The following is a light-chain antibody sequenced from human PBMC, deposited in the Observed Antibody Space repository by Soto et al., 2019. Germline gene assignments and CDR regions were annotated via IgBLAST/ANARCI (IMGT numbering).Light chain of an antibody. V-gene: IGKV3-11*01. Sequence: EIVLTQSPANLSLSPGERATLSCRASQSVSSYLAWYQQKPGQAPRLLIYDASNRATGIPARFSGSGSGTDFTLTISSLEPEDFVVYYCQQRSNWPPTWTFGQGTKVEIK. CDR1: QSVSSY. CDR3: QQRSNWPPTWT. CDR2: DAS. J-gene: IGKJ1*01.